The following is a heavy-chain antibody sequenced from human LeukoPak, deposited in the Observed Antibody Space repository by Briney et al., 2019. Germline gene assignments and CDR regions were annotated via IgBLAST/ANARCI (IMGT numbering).Heavy chain of an antibody. CDR2: ISGSGGST. CDR1: GFTSSSFA. Sequence: GGSLRPSGAAPGFTSSSFAMSWVRQAPGKGLEWVSPISGSGGSTYYADSVKGRFTISRDNSKNTLYLQMNSLRAEDTAVYYCAKDVVQWLLPTFDYWGQGTLVTVSS. J-gene: IGHJ4*02. V-gene: IGHV3-23*01. D-gene: IGHD3-22*01. CDR3: AKDVVQWLLPTFDY.